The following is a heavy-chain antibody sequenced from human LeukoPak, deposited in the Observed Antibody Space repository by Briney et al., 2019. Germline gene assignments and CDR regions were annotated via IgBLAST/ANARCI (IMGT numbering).Heavy chain of an antibody. CDR2: INPHSGGT. J-gene: IGHJ4*02. V-gene: IGHV1-2*02. Sequence: GASVEVSCKASGYTFTGCYIHWVRQAPGQGLEWMGWINPHSGGTNYAQKFQGGVTMTRDTSITTAYMELSSLRSDDTAVYYCARDVGEHCSSTNCYASHYWGQGTLVTVSS. CDR3: ARDVGEHCSSTNCYASHY. D-gene: IGHD2-2*01. CDR1: GYTFTGCY.